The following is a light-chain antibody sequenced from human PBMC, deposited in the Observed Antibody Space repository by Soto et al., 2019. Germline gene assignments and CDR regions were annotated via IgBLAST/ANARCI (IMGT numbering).Light chain of an antibody. J-gene: IGLJ1*01. V-gene: IGLV2-11*01. CDR2: DVS. CDR3: CSYAGSYTYV. Sequence: QSVLTQPRSVSGSPGQSVTISCTGTSSDVGGYNYVSWYQQHPGKAPKLMIYDVSKRPSGVPDRFSGSKSGNTASLTISGIQAEDEADYYCCSYAGSYTYVFGPGTKVTVL. CDR1: SSDVGGYNY.